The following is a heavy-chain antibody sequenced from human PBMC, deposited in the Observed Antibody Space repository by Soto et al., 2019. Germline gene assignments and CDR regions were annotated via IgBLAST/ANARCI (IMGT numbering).Heavy chain of an antibody. CDR2: IYYSGST. V-gene: IGHV4-39*01. J-gene: IGHJ4*02. D-gene: IGHD5-12*01. CDR3: ARHGTSLNIVATISPFDY. Sequence: SETLSLTCTVSGGSISSSIYYWRWMRQPPGKGLEWIGSIYYSGSTYYNPSLKSRVTISVDTSKNQFSLKLSSVTAADTAVYYCARHGTSLNIVATISPFDYWGQGTLVTVSS. CDR1: GGSISSSIYY.